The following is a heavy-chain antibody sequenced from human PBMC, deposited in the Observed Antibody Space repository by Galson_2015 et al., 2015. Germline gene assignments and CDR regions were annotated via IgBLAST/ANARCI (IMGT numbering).Heavy chain of an antibody. CDR2: TYYRSKWYN. V-gene: IGHV6-1*01. Sequence: CAISGDSVSSNSAAWNWIRQSPSRGLEWLGRTYYRSKWYNDYAVSVKSRITINPDTSKNQFSLQLNSATPEDTAVYYCARARVDYYGSGSYYKGYYYYGMDVWGQGTTVTVSS. CDR1: GDSVSSNSAA. CDR3: ARARVDYYGSGSYYKGYYYYGMDV. D-gene: IGHD3-10*01. J-gene: IGHJ6*02.